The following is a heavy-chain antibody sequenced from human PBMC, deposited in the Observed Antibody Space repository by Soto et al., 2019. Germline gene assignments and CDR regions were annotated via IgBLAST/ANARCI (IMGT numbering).Heavy chain of an antibody. J-gene: IGHJ4*02. Sequence: GGSLRLSCAVSGFSFSDSWMSWIRQPPGKGLEWVAHLNPDGSVKYYVDSVKGRFTISRDNARNSLYLQMRSLRADDAAVYYWAKQSREPTRDYWGGGALVTVS. D-gene: IGHD1-1*01. CDR2: LNPDGSVK. V-gene: IGHV3-7*03. CDR3: AKQSREPTRDY. CDR1: GFSFSDSW.